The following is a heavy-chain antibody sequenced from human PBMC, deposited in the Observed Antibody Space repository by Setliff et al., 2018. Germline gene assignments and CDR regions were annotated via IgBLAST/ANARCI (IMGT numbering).Heavy chain of an antibody. CDR3: ARVGPLTDDAFDI. J-gene: IGHJ3*02. V-gene: IGHV5-51*01. Sequence: GESLKISCEGSGYSFTTYWIAWVRQMPGKGLEYMGIIYPADSDTTYSPSFQGQVTISADKSINTAYLQWSSLKASDTAIYYCARVGPLTDDAFDIWGQGTMVTVSS. CDR1: GYSFTTYW. D-gene: IGHD1-26*01. CDR2: IYPADSDT.